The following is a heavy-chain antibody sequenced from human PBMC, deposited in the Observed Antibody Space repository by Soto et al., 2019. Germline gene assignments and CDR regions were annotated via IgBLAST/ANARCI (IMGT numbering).Heavy chain of an antibody. J-gene: IGHJ3*02. CDR3: ARVGRGDYGDYGGFGAFDI. V-gene: IGHV3-13*01. Sequence: GGSLRLSCAASGFTFSSYDMHWVRQATGKGLEWVSAIGTAGDTYYPGSVKGRFTISRENAKNSLYLQMNSLRAGDTAVYYCARVGRGDYGDYGGFGAFDIWGQGTMVTVSS. CDR2: IGTAGDT. CDR1: GFTFSSYD. D-gene: IGHD4-17*01.